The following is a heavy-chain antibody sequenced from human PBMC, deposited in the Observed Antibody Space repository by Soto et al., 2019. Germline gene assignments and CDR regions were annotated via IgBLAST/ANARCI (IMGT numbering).Heavy chain of an antibody. Sequence: EVQLLESGGGLVQPGGSLRLSCAASGFTFSSYAMSWVRQAPGKGLEWVSALSGSGGSTYYADSVKGRFTISRDNCKNTLYLQMNSLRAEDTAVYYCAKDRVRWPNNWFDPWGQGTLVTVSS. D-gene: IGHD2-15*01. CDR3: AKDRVRWPNNWFDP. CDR2: LSGSGGST. V-gene: IGHV3-23*01. J-gene: IGHJ5*02. CDR1: GFTFSSYA.